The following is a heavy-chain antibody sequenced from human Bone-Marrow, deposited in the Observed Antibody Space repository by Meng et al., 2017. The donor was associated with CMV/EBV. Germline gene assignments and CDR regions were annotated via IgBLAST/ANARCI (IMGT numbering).Heavy chain of an antibody. Sequence: GSLRLSCAVYGGSFSGYYWSWIRQPPGKGLEWIGEINHSGSTNYNPSLKSRVTISVDTSKNQFSLKLSSVTAADTAVYYCAREGPRGYCSSTSCYGVDYFDYWGQGTLVTVYS. D-gene: IGHD2-2*01. CDR2: INHSGST. V-gene: IGHV4-34*01. CDR3: AREGPRGYCSSTSCYGVDYFDY. J-gene: IGHJ4*02. CDR1: GGSFSGYY.